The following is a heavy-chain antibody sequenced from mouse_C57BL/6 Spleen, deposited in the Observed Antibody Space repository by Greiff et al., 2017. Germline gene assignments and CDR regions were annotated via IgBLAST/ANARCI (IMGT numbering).Heavy chain of an antibody. V-gene: IGHV7-3*01. D-gene: IGHD2-3*01. J-gene: IGHJ2*01. CDR3: ARGGLLPYYFDY. CDR2: IRNKANGYTT. Sequence: EVHLVESGGGLVQPGGSLSLSCAASGFTFTDYYMSWVRQPPGKALEWLGFIRNKANGYTTEYSASVKGRFTISRDNSQSILYLQMNALRAEDSATYYCARGGLLPYYFDYWGQGTTLTVSS. CDR1: GFTFTDYY.